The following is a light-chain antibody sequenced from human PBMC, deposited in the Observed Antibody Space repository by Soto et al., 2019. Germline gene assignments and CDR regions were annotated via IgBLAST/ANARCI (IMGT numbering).Light chain of an antibody. J-gene: IGLJ1*01. Sequence: SYELTQPPSVSVAPGQTATVSCGGDKIGSKIVHWYKQRPGQAPVAVVFDATDRPSGSPDRFSGSRSGDTATLTISRVDAGDEADYYCQVWASTAEFFVFGSGTKVPVL. V-gene: IGLV3-21*02. CDR2: DAT. CDR1: KIGSKI. CDR3: QVWASTAEFFV.